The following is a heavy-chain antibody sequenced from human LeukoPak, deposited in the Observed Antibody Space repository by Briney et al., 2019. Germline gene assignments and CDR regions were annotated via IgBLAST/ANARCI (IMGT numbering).Heavy chain of an antibody. CDR2: IIPILGIA. CDR1: GGTFSSYA. CDR3: AKDSVIAAAVDY. D-gene: IGHD6-13*01. Sequence: SVKVSCKASGGTFSSYAISWVRQAPGQGLEWMGRIIPILGIANYAQKFQGRVTITADKSTSTAYMELSSLRSEDTAVYYCAKDSVIAAAVDYWGQGTLVTVSS. V-gene: IGHV1-69*04. J-gene: IGHJ4*02.